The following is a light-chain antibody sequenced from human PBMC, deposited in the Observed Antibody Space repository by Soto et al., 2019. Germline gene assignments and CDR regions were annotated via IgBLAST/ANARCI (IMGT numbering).Light chain of an antibody. Sequence: EIVMTQSPATLSVSPGARATLSCRASQYIGSAVAWYHQRSGRAPRLLIFDASIRVPTTPARISGSVAGRKCTRIISSMESEDVAVYFCQQYGDRPRTFGQGTKVDI. CDR1: QYIGSA. CDR3: QQYGDRPRT. J-gene: IGKJ1*01. V-gene: IGKV3-15*01. CDR2: DAS.